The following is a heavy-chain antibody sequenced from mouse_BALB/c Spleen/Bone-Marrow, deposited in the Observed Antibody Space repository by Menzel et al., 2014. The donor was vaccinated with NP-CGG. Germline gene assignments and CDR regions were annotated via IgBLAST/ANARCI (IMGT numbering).Heavy chain of an antibody. D-gene: IGHD2-3*01. CDR1: GYTFSSYW. CDR3: ARRGGWLGYFDV. Sequence: VHLVESGAELMKPGASVKISCKATGYTFSSYWIEWVERRPGHGLEWIGEILPGSGSTNYNEKFKGKATFTADTSSNTAYMQLSSLTSEDSAVYYCARRGGWLGYFDVWGAGTTVTVSS. CDR2: ILPGSGST. V-gene: IGHV1-9*01. J-gene: IGHJ1*01.